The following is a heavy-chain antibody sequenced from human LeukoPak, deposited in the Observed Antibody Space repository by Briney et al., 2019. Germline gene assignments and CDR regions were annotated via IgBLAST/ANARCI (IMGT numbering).Heavy chain of an antibody. J-gene: IGHJ4*02. V-gene: IGHV3-74*01. Sequence: GGSLRLSCAASVFIFTDYWMHWVRQAPGKELVWVARIRGDGRATTYADSVKGRFTISRDNAMNTVFLQMKSLRAEDTGIYYCARFYFPEEHDRAWYEAHWGQGIRVTVS. D-gene: IGHD6-19*01. CDR1: VFIFTDYW. CDR3: ARFYFPEEHDRAWYEAH. CDR2: IRGDGRAT.